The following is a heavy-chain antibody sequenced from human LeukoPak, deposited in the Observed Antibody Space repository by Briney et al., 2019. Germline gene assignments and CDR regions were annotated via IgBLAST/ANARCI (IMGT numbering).Heavy chain of an antibody. V-gene: IGHV4-59*01. CDR1: GGSISSYY. CDR3: AREVGANDAFDI. J-gene: IGHJ3*02. D-gene: IGHD1-26*01. Sequence: KPSETLSLTCTVSGGSISSYYWSWIRQPPGKGLEWIGYIYYSGSTNYNPSLKSRVTISVDTSKNQFSLKLSSVTAADTAVYYCAREVGANDAFDIWGQGIMVTVSS. CDR2: IYYSGST.